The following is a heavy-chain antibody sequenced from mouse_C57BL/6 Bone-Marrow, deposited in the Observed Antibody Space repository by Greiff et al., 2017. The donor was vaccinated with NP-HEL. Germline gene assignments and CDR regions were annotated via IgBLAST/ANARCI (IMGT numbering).Heavy chain of an antibody. CDR1: GFTFSDYG. D-gene: IGHD3-1*01. V-gene: IGHV5-15*01. J-gene: IGHJ1*03. Sequence: EVKLMESGGGLVQPGGSLKLSCAASGFTFSDYGMAWVRQAPRKGPEWVAFISNLAYSIYYADNVTGRFTISRENAKNTLYLEMSSLRSEDTAMYYCARGLLWYFDVWGTGTTVTGSS. CDR2: ISNLAYSI. CDR3: ARGLLWYFDV.